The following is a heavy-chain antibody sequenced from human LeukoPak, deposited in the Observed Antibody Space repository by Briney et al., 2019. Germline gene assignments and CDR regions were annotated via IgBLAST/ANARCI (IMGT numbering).Heavy chain of an antibody. V-gene: IGHV4-34*01. Sequence: SETLSLTCAVYGGSFSVYYWSWIRQPPGKGLEWIGEINHSGSTNYNPSLKSRVTISVDTSKNQFSLKLSSVTAADTAVYYCARGRSVVVPAARGSPDYYYYMDVWGKGTTVTVSS. D-gene: IGHD2-2*01. J-gene: IGHJ6*03. CDR2: INHSGST. CDR1: GGSFSVYY. CDR3: ARGRSVVVPAARGSPDYYYYMDV.